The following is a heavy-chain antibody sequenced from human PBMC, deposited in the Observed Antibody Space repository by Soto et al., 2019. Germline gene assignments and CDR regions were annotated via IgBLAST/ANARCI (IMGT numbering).Heavy chain of an antibody. Sequence: QLHLVQSGAEVKEPGASVKVSCKTAADIFNNYYMHWVRQAPGPGLEWMGVMTPSDGSTNYAQSFQGRVTMTRDTSTSTVYVELSSLRSEDTAVYYCAKHCGGDCSNGFDIWGQGTKVTVSS. J-gene: IGHJ3*02. V-gene: IGHV1-46*02. CDR3: AKHCGGDCSNGFDI. D-gene: IGHD2-21*02. CDR1: ADIFNNYY. CDR2: MTPSDGST.